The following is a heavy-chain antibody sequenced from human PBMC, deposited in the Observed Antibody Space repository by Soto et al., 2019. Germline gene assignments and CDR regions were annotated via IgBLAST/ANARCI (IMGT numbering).Heavy chain of an antibody. J-gene: IGHJ4*02. V-gene: IGHV4-31*03. CDR1: GGSISSGGYY. CDR2: IYYSGST. D-gene: IGHD4-17*01. CDR3: ASEAGWGDYAPFDF. Sequence: QVQLQESGPGLVKPSQTLSLTCTVSGGSISSGGYYWSWIRQHPGKGLEWIGYIYYSGSTYYNPSPKRRVTLSVDTSKPQSSLKLSSVTAADTAVYYCASEAGWGDYAPFDFWGQGTLVTVSS.